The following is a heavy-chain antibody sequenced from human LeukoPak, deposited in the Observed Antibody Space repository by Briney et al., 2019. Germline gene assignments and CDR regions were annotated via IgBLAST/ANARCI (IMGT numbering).Heavy chain of an antibody. CDR1: GGSISGSSYY. D-gene: IGHD1-1*01. CDR2: IYYSGST. Sequence: SETLSLTCTVSGGSISGSSYYWGWIRQPPGKGQEWIGSIYYSGSTYYNPSLKSRVTISVDTSKNQFSLKLSSVTAADTAVYYCARHRRWNGPSYYYYYMDVWAKGPRSPSP. CDR3: ARHRRWNGPSYYYYYMDV. V-gene: IGHV4-39*01. J-gene: IGHJ6*03.